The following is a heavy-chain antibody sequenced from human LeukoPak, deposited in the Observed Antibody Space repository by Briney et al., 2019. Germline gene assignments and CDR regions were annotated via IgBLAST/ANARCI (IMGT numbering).Heavy chain of an antibody. CDR1: GFTFSTKS. CDR3: ARDKSGSDSARGAVIDI. CDR2: ITADSGTT. D-gene: IGHD1-26*01. Sequence: PGGSLRLSCAVSGFTFSTKSMNWVRQAPGKGLEWVSYITADSGTTYYADSVKGRFSISRDNAKNSLYLQMNSLRDDDTAVYYCARDKSGSDSARGAVIDICGQGAMVTVSS. J-gene: IGHJ3*02. V-gene: IGHV3-48*02.